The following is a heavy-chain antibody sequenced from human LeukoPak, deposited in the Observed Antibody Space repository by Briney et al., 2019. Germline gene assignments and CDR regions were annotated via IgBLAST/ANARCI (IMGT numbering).Heavy chain of an antibody. CDR2: IIPILGVA. CDR1: GGTFSSYA. CDR3: ARTTCSSTSCYIDY. D-gene: IGHD2-2*02. Sequence: SVKVSCKASGGTFSSYAISWVRQAPGQGLEWMGRIIPILGVANYAQKFQGRVTITADKSTSTAYMELSSLRSEDTAVYYCARTTCSSTSCYIDYWGQGTLVTVSS. J-gene: IGHJ4*02. V-gene: IGHV1-69*04.